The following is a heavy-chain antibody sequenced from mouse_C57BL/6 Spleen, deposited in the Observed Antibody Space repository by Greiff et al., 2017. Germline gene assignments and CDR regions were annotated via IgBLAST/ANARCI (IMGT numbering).Heavy chain of an antibody. CDR1: GFSFNTYA. CDR2: IRSKSNNYAT. V-gene: IGHV10-1*01. D-gene: IGHD4-1*01. Sequence: EVQLVESGGGLVQPKGSLKLSCAASGFSFNTYAMNWVRQAPGKGLEWVARIRSKSNNYATYYADSVKDRFTIARDDSESMLYLQMNNLKTEDTAMYYCERQTGKYFDYWGQGTTLTVSS. J-gene: IGHJ2*01. CDR3: ERQTGKYFDY.